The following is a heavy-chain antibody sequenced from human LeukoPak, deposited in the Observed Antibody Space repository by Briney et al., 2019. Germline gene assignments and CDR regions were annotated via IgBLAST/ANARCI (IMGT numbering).Heavy chain of an antibody. CDR3: AHEDYNDFNSFDF. CDR1: GDSIRSTTNY. V-gene: IGHV4-39*01. D-gene: IGHD3-22*01. Sequence: SETLSLTCTVSGDSIRSTTNYWGWIRQAPGKGLEWIGSIYHTGNTYYNSSLQSRVTLSVDTSKNQFSLKLTSVTAADTAVYYCAHEDYNDFNSFDFWGQGTLVTVSS. J-gene: IGHJ4*02. CDR2: IYHTGNT.